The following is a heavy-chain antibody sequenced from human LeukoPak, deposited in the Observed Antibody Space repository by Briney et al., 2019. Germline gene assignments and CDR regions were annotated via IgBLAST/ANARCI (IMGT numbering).Heavy chain of an antibody. CDR2: INPNSGGT. CDR3: ARVVDTAMVSPWINGY. J-gene: IGHJ4*02. V-gene: IGHV1-2*06. Sequence: ASVKVSCKASGYTFTGYYMHWVRQAPGQGLEWMGRINPNSGGTNYAQKFQGRVTMTRDTSISTAYMELSRLRSDDTAVYYCARVVDTAMVSPWINGYWGQGTLVTVSS. D-gene: IGHD5-18*01. CDR1: GYTFTGYY.